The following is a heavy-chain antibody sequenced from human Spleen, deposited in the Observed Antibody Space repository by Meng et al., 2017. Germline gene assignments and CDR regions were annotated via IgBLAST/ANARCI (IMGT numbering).Heavy chain of an antibody. CDR1: GFTFSDYH. CDR3: ANFYGGNNY. CDR2: ISPGGSPI. Sequence: VEVGGVGGGLVSAGGSLSSACAASGFTFSDYHMNWIRQAPGRGLEWVSYISPGGSPIYYADSVKGRFTISRDNAKNSLHLQMNSLRAEDTAIYYCANFYGGNNYWGQGILVTVSS. J-gene: IGHJ4*02. V-gene: IGHV3-11*01. D-gene: IGHD4-23*01.